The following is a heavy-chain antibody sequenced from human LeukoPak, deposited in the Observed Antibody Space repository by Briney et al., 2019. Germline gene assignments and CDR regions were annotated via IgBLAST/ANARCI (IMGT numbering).Heavy chain of an antibody. CDR2: IYYSGST. Sequence: SETLSLTCTVSGGSISSYYWSWIRQPPGKGLEWIGSIYYSGSTYYNPSLKSRVTISVDTSKNQFSLKLSSVTAADTAVYYCARHGAYPNYWGQGTLVTVSS. V-gene: IGHV4-39*01. CDR3: ARHGAYPNY. D-gene: IGHD2-2*02. J-gene: IGHJ4*02. CDR1: GGSISSYY.